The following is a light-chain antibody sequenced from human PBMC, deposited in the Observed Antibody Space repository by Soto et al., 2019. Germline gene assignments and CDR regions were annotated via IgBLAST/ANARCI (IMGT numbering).Light chain of an antibody. Sequence: QSALTQPASVSGSPGQSITISCTGTSSDVGGYNYVSWYQQHPGKAPKLMIYEVSNRPSGVSNRFSGSKSGNTASLTISGLEDEDEAYYCRSSYTSSSTRVFGGGTKLTVL. V-gene: IGLV2-14*01. CDR2: EVS. J-gene: IGLJ3*02. CDR3: SSYTSSSTRV. CDR1: SSDVGGYNY.